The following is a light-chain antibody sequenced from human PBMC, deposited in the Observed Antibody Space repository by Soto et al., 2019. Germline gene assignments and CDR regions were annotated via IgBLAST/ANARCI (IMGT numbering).Light chain of an antibody. J-gene: IGKJ1*01. CDR2: GAS. CDR1: QSVSSSY. CDR3: QQYGSSPGT. V-gene: IGKV3-20*01. Sequence: EIVLTQSPGTRSLSPGERATLSCRASQSVSSSYLAWYQQKPGQAPRLLIYGASSRATGIPDRFSGSGSGTDFTLTISRLEPEDFAVYYCQQYGSSPGTFGQGTKV.